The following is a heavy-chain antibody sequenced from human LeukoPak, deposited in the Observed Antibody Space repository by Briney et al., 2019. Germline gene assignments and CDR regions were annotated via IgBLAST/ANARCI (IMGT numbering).Heavy chain of an antibody. CDR3: ARGWELRPGEPTDAFDI. CDR1: GYTFTGYY. CDR2: IIPIFGTA. V-gene: IGHV1-69*13. J-gene: IGHJ3*02. Sequence: SVKVSCKASGYTFTGYYMHWVRQAPGQGLEWMGGIIPIFGTANYAQKFQGRVTITADESTSTAYMELSSLRSEDTAVYYCARGWELRPGEPTDAFDIWGQGTMVTVSS. D-gene: IGHD1-26*01.